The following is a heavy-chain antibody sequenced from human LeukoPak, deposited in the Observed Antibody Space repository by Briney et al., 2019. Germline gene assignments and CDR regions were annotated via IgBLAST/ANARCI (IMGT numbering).Heavy chain of an antibody. CDR2: IYHSGST. V-gene: IGHV4-59*08. J-gene: IGHJ4*02. Sequence: SETLSLTCTVSGGSMSYYYWSWIRQPPGKGLEWIGYIYHSGSTNYNPSLKSRVTISVDRSEKLFSLSLSSMTAADTAVYYCARHESKDGYRGFDYWGQGTLVTVSS. CDR3: ARHESKDGYRGFDY. D-gene: IGHD5-24*01. CDR1: GGSMSYYY.